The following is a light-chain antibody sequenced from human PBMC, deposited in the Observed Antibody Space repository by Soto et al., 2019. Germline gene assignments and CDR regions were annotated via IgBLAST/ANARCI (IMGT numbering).Light chain of an antibody. V-gene: IGLV2-14*03. CDR1: SSDIGDYYY. J-gene: IGLJ2*01. Sequence: QSALTQPASVSGSPGQSITISCTRTSSDIGDYYYVSWYQQLPGKAPKLLIFYVTHRPSGGSAHLSGSKSGNTASLTISGVRHEDEADYYCCSYTDNAPDVVFGGGTKVTVL. CDR3: CSYTDNAPDVV. CDR2: YVT.